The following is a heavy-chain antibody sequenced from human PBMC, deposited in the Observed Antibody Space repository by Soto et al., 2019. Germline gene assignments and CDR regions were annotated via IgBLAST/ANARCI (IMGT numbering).Heavy chain of an antibody. CDR1: GFTFSRSP. CDR3: ARPVVAGTPDY. Sequence: QVQLVESGGGEVQPGTSLRLSCAASGFTFSRSPMHWVRQAPGKGLDWVGLISADGSSQHYADSVRGRFIISRDNFRNTMSLQLDSLHPEDTAVYYCARPVVAGTPDYWGQGALVSVAS. CDR2: ISADGSSQ. D-gene: IGHD2-15*01. V-gene: IGHV3-30-3*01. J-gene: IGHJ4*02.